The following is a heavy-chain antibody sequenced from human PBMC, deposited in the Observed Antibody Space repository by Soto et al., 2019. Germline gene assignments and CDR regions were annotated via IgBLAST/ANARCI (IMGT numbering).Heavy chain of an antibody. J-gene: IGHJ4*02. D-gene: IGHD6-13*01. Sequence: VQLVESGGGLVQPGGSLRLSCAASGFTFSSYWMSWVRQAPGKGLEWVANIKQDGSEKYYVDSVKGRFTISRDNAKNSLYLQKNSPRAEDAAVYYCASDCAHSSSWYGPPTYWGQGTLVTVSS. V-gene: IGHV3-7*05. CDR2: IKQDGSEK. CDR1: GFTFSSYW. CDR3: ASDCAHSSSWYGPPTY.